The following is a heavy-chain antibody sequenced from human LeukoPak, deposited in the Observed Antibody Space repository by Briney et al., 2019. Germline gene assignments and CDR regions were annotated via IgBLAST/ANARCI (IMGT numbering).Heavy chain of an antibody. V-gene: IGHV3-7*01. J-gene: IGHJ5*02. D-gene: IGHD3-16*01. Sequence: GGSLRLSCAASGFSVSDYWMTWVRQAPGKGLEWVANIKQDGSEKTYVDSVKGRFTISRDNAKNSLYLQMNSLRVEDTAMYYCVRDGGTDWYDHRGQGTLVTVFS. CDR3: VRDGGTDWYDH. CDR1: GFSVSDYW. CDR2: IKQDGSEK.